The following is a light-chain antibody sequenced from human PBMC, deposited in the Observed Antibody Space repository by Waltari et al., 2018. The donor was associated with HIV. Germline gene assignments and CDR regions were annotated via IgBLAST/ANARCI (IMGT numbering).Light chain of an antibody. V-gene: IGLV1-44*01. CDR3: AAWDGSLNGRVV. Sequence: QPVLTQPPSASGTPGQRVTSSCSGSSPNTGSNTVTWYQQLPGTAPKLLIYSNNQRPSGVPDRFSGSKSGTSASLAISGLQSEDEADYYCAAWDGSLNGRVVFGGGTKLTVL. J-gene: IGLJ2*01. CDR2: SNN. CDR1: SPNTGSNT.